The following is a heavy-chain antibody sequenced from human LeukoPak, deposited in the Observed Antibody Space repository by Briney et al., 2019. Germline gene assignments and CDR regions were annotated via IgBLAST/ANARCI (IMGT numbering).Heavy chain of an antibody. CDR3: ARGRPTITMVRGVIITGRDAFDI. D-gene: IGHD3-10*01. CDR2: IYYSGST. CDR1: GGSISSGGYY. Sequence: PSQTLSLTCTVSGGSISSGGYYWSWIRQHPGKGLEWVGYIYYSGSTYYNPSLKSRVTISVDTSKNQFSLKLSSVTAADTAVYYCARGRPTITMVRGVIITGRDAFDIWGQGTMVTVPS. J-gene: IGHJ3*02. V-gene: IGHV4-31*03.